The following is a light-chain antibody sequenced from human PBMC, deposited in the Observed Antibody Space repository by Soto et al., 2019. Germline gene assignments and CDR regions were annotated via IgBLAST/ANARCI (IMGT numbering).Light chain of an antibody. CDR3: QQSYGTPLT. J-gene: IGKJ4*01. CDR1: QSIANY. Sequence: DIQMTQSPSALSASVGDRVTITCRASQSIANYLNWYQQKPGKAPKLLIYSASSLQSGVPSRFSGSGSATDFTLTISSLQPEDFGTYYCQQSYGTPLTFGGGTKVEIK. CDR2: SAS. V-gene: IGKV1-39*01.